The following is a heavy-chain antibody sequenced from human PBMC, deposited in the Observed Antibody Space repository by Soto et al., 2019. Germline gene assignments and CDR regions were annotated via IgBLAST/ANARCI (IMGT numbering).Heavy chain of an antibody. Sequence: GGSLRLSCAASGFTFRSYWMNGVRQAPGKGLEWVANIKQDGNEKHYLDSLKGRFTISRDNAKSSLYLQMDGLRAEDTAVYYCARGSPGGFPFPEYWGQGTLVTVSS. CDR1: GFTFRSYW. J-gene: IGHJ4*02. V-gene: IGHV3-7*04. CDR2: IKQDGNEK. D-gene: IGHD2-15*01. CDR3: ARGSPGGFPFPEY.